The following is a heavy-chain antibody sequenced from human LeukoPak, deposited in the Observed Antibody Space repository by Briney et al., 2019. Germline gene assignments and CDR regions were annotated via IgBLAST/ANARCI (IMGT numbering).Heavy chain of an antibody. CDR1: GFTFSSYA. CDR3: AKSRAPTADPDAFDI. Sequence: GRSLRLSCAASGFTFSSYAIHWVRQAPGRGLEWGSFIRGSNEYYADSVKGRFTISRDNSKNSLYLQMNSLRTEDTAVYYCAKSRAPTADPDAFDIWGQGTMVTVSS. V-gene: IGHV3-30*02. J-gene: IGHJ3*02. D-gene: IGHD1-14*01. CDR2: IRGSNE.